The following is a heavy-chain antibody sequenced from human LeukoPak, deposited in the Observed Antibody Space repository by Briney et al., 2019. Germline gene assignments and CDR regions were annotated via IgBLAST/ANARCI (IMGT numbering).Heavy chain of an antibody. Sequence: PGGSLRLSCAASGFTFSSYAMSWVRQAPGKGLEWLSAISGGGGTTYYADSVKGRFTISRDNSENTLYLQMNSLTAEDTAVYYCAKGSAGSGWHWGQGTLVTVSS. CDR2: ISGGGGTT. CDR1: GFTFSSYA. V-gene: IGHV3-23*01. J-gene: IGHJ4*02. CDR3: AKGSAGSGWH. D-gene: IGHD6-19*01.